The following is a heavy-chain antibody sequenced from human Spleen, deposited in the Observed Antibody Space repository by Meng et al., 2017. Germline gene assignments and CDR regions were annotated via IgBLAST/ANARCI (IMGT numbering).Heavy chain of an antibody. J-gene: IGHJ4*02. CDR2: NHPSGNA. Sequence: QVQRVQSGAEVKKPGASVKVSCKASGYTYTHYQMDWVRQAPGQGLEWMGWNHPSGNANYAQKFQGRVTMTTDTSTTTAYMELRSLRSDDSALYYCVKHSSDWSLDSWGQGTLVTVSS. CDR1: GYTYTHYQ. V-gene: IGHV1-18*01. CDR3: VKHSSDWSLDS. D-gene: IGHD6-19*01.